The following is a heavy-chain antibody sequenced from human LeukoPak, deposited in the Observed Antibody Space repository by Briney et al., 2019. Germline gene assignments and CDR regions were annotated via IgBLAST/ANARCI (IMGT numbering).Heavy chain of an antibody. CDR1: GFTFSSYA. CDR2: ISGSGGST. D-gene: IGHD4-17*01. V-gene: IGHV3-23*01. J-gene: IGHJ4*02. Sequence: GGSLRLSCAVSGFTFSSYAMTWVRQAPGKGLEWVSAISGSGGSTYYADSVKGQFTISRDNSKNTLYLQMNSLRAEDTAVYYCARFGDYGVDYWGQGTLVTVSS. CDR3: ARFGDYGVDY.